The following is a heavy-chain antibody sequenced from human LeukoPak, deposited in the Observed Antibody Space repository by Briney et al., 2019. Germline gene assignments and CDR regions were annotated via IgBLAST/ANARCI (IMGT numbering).Heavy chain of an antibody. CDR3: ARWYYYDSSGWFDP. CDR2: IYPGDSDT. J-gene: IGHJ5*02. D-gene: IGHD3-22*01. Sequence: GESLKISCKGSGYSFTSYWIGWVRQMPGKGLAWMGIIYPGDSDTRYSPSFQGQVTISAAKSISTAYLQWSSLKASDTAMYYCARWYYYDSSGWFDPWGQGTLVTVSS. V-gene: IGHV5-51*03. CDR1: GYSFTSYW.